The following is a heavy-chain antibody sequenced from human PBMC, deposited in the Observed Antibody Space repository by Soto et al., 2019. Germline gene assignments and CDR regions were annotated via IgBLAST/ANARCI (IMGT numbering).Heavy chain of an antibody. Sequence: SETLSLTCAVSGGSISSDAYSWSWIRQPPGKGLEWVGYMSHRGIPYYNPSLKSRVTISVDRSKNQFSLKLTSVTAADTAVYYCARAPYSTNSYYYGIDVWGQGTTVTVSS. V-gene: IGHV4-30-2*01. CDR2: MSHRGIP. CDR1: GGSISSDAYS. J-gene: IGHJ6*02. CDR3: ARAPYSTNSYYYGIDV. D-gene: IGHD2-2*01.